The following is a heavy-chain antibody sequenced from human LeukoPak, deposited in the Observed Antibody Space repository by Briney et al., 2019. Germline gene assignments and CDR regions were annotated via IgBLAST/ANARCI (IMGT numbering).Heavy chain of an antibody. V-gene: IGHV4-34*01. CDR3: ARSGFYYGSGSYLY. CDR1: GGSFSGYY. D-gene: IGHD3-10*01. J-gene: IGHJ4*02. CDR2: INHSGST. Sequence: PSETLSLTCAVYGGSFSGYYWSWIRQPPGKGLEWIGEINHSGSTNYNPSLKSRVTISVDTSKNQFSLKLSSVTAADTAVYYCARSGFYYGSGSYLYWGQGTLVTVSS.